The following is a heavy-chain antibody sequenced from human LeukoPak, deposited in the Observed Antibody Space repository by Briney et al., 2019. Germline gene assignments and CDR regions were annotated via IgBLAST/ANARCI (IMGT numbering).Heavy chain of an antibody. CDR3: ARTWRAFDI. CDR2: ISTGSSYI. CDR1: GFTFSSYS. D-gene: IGHD5-12*01. J-gene: IGHJ3*02. V-gene: IGHV3-21*01. Sequence: GGSLRLPCAASGFTFSSYSMNWVRQAPGKGLEWVSSISTGSSYIYYADSVKGRFTISRDNAKNSLYSQMNSLRAEDTAVYYCARTWRAFDIWGQGTMVTVSS.